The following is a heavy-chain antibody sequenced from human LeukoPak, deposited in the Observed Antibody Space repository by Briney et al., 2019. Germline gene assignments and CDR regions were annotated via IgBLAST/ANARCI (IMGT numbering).Heavy chain of an antibody. J-gene: IGHJ4*02. D-gene: IGHD3-3*01. CDR3: ARVARYDFWSGYDLNFDY. V-gene: IGHV4-59*01. CDR2: IYYSGST. CDR1: GGSISSYY. Sequence: PSESLSLTCTVSGGSISSYYWSWIRQPPGKGLGWIGYIYYSGSTNYNPSLKSRVTISVDTSMNQFSLKLSSVTAADTAVYYCARVARYDFWSGYDLNFDYWGQGTLVTVSS.